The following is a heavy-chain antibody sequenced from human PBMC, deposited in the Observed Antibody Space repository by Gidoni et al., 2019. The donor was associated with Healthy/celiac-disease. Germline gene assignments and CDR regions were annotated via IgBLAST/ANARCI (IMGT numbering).Heavy chain of an antibody. CDR3: ARVDYDFWSGYPNGNNWFDP. J-gene: IGHJ5*02. CDR1: GFTFSSYW. D-gene: IGHD3-3*01. CDR2: INGDGSST. V-gene: IGHV3-74*01. Sequence: EVQLVESGGGLVQPGGSLRLSCAASGFTFSSYWMHWVRQAPGKGLVWVSRINGDGSSTSYADSVKGRVTISRDNAKNTVYLQMNSLRAEDTAVYYCARVDYDFWSGYPNGNNWFDPWGQGTLVTVSS.